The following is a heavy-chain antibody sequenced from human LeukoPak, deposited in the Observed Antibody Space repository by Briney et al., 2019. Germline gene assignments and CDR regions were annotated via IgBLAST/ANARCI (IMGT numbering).Heavy chain of an antibody. J-gene: IGHJ4*02. CDR3: ARGPYRNSFDH. D-gene: IGHD4-11*01. CDR1: GASISIGFYY. V-gene: IGHV4-31*03. Sequence: SQTLSLTCTVSGASISIGFYYWSWIRQHPGKGLEWIGYIYYSGSTYYNPSLKSRVTMSVDTSKNQFSLKLSSVTAADTAVYYCARGPYRNSFDHWGQGTLVTVSS. CDR2: IYYSGST.